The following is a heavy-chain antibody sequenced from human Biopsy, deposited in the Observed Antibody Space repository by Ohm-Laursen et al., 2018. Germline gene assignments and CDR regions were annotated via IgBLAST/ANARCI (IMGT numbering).Heavy chain of an antibody. CDR2: INPKSGDT. Sequence: SVKVSCKPSGYTFTAFSVHWLRQAPGQGLEWMGWINPKSGDTDYPQNFQGRVSMTRDTSISTAYMDLSRLRSDDTAVYYCARGRRHCSGTCSRWYFDLWGRGTLVTGPS. J-gene: IGHJ2*01. V-gene: IGHV1-2*02. D-gene: IGHD2-2*01. CDR3: ARGRRHCSGTCSRWYFDL. CDR1: GYTFTAFS.